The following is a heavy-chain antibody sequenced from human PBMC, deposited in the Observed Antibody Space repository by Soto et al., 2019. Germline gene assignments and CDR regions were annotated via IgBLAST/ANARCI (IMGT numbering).Heavy chain of an antibody. J-gene: IGHJ4*02. CDR3: ERDSKAHSNGDSHY. CDR2: ISGSGSST. CDR1: EFTFSSYA. Sequence: AGGSLRLSCAASEFTFSSYAMSWVRQAPGKGLEWVSGISGSGSSTYYADSVKGRFTISRDNSKNTLYLQMNSLRAEDTAVYYCERDSKAHSNGDSHYWGQGTLVTVSS. D-gene: IGHD4-4*01. V-gene: IGHV3-23*01.